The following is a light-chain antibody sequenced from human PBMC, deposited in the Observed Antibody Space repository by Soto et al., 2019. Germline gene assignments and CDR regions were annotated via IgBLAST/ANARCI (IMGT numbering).Light chain of an antibody. J-gene: IGLJ2*01. Sequence: QSVLTQPPSASRSPGQSVTISCTGTSSDVGGYDYVSWYQQHPGKAPKLLIYEVSKGPSGVPDRFSGSKSGNTASLTVSGLLAEDDADYYCSSYAGSSKLGVFGGGTKLTVL. CDR2: EVS. CDR1: SSDVGGYDY. V-gene: IGLV2-8*02. CDR3: SSYAGSSKLGV.